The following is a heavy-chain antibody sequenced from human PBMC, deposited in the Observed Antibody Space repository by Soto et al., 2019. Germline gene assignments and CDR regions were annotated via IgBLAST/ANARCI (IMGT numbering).Heavy chain of an antibody. CDR2: IYATGTT. D-gene: IGHD1-1*01. CDR1: GASISGFY. J-gene: IGHJ5*02. CDR3: VRDGTKTLRDWFDP. Sequence: PSETLSLTCTVSGASISGFYWSWIRKSAGKGLEWIGRIYATGTTDYNPSLKSRVMMSVDTSRKQFSLKLRSVTAADTAVYYCVRDGTKTLRDWFDPWGQGISVTVSS. V-gene: IGHV4-4*07.